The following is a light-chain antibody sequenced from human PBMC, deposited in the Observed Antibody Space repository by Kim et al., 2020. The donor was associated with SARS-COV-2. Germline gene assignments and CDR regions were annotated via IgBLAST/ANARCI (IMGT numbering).Light chain of an antibody. Sequence: ASTGDRVTITCRSSQGISSYLAWYQQKPGKAPKLLIYAASTLQSGVPSRFSGSGSGTDFTLTISCLQSEDFATYYCQQYYSYPWTFGQGTKVDIK. CDR3: QQYYSYPWT. CDR1: QGISSY. V-gene: IGKV1-8*01. CDR2: AAS. J-gene: IGKJ1*01.